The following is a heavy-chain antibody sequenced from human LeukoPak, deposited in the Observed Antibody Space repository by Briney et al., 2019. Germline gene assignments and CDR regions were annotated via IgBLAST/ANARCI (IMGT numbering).Heavy chain of an antibody. J-gene: IGHJ3*02. CDR1: GGSFSGYY. V-gene: IGHV4-34*01. CDR2: INHSGST. Sequence: SETLSLTCAVYGGSFSGYYRSWIRQPPGKGLEWIGEINHSGSTNYNPSLKSRVTISVDTSKNQFSLKLSSVTAADTAVYYCALGKGSTSWESGAFDIWGQGTMVTVSS. CDR3: ALGKGSTSWESGAFDI. D-gene: IGHD2-2*01.